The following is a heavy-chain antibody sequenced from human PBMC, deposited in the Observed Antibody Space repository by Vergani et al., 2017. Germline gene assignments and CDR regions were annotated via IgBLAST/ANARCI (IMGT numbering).Heavy chain of an antibody. CDR2: ISSSSSYI. J-gene: IGHJ3*02. Sequence: VQLVESGGGVVQTGRSLRLSCAASGFTFSSYSMNWVRQAPGKGLEWVSSISSSSSYIYYADSVKGRFTISRDNAKNSLYLQMNSLRAEDTAVYYCAKDYYDSSGYYFDAFDIWGQGTMVTVSS. CDR3: AKDYYDSSGYYFDAFDI. CDR1: GFTFSSYS. V-gene: IGHV3-21*01. D-gene: IGHD3-22*01.